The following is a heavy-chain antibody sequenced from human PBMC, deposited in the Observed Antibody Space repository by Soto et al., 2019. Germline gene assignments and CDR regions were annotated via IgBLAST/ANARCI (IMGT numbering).Heavy chain of an antibody. CDR3: ARYRREAVAGYTLDN. CDR2: VYNSGST. V-gene: IGHV4-59*01. D-gene: IGHD6-13*01. J-gene: IGHJ4*02. CDR1: GGSISSNY. Sequence: SETESHTCTVAGGSISSNYWTWIRQPPGKGLEWIGYVYNSGSTNYNPSLKSRVTISEDTSKSQFSLKVNSMTAADTAVYYCARYRREAVAGYTLDNWGQGILVTVSS.